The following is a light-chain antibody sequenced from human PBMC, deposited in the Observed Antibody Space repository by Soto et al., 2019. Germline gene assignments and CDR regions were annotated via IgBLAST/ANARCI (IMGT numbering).Light chain of an antibody. CDR2: AAS. V-gene: IGKV1-39*01. CDR3: LQSSSTPPFT. J-gene: IGKJ3*01. Sequence: IQMPQSPSSLSASVGDRVTMTCRASQPISTYLNWYQQKPGRAPTILIYAASRLRSWVPSSFSADGSGTAVTLTISSLQPEDFATYYCLQSSSTPPFTFGPGTKVDLK. CDR1: QPISTY.